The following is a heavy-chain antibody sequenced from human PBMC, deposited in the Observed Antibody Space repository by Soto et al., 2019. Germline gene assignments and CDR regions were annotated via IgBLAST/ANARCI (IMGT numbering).Heavy chain of an antibody. V-gene: IGHV3-30-3*01. CDR2: ISYDGSNK. CDR1: GFTFSSYA. D-gene: IGHD3-10*01. CDR3: ARERYGSGSYYNHNYYYGMDV. J-gene: IGHJ6*02. Sequence: PGGSLRLSCAASGFTFSSYAMHWVRQAPGKGLEWAAVISYDGSNKYYADSVKGRFTISRDNSKNTLYLQMNSLRAEDTAVYYCARERYGSGSYYNHNYYYGMDVWGQGTTVTVSS.